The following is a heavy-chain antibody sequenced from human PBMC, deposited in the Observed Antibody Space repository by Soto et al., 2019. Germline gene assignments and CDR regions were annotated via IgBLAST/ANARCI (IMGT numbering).Heavy chain of an antibody. CDR3: AKGGYCSGGSCQSNWFDP. V-gene: IGHV3-23*01. CDR2: ISGSGGST. J-gene: IGHJ5*02. D-gene: IGHD2-15*01. CDR1: GFTFSSYA. Sequence: GGSLRLSCAASGFTFSSYAMSWVRQAPGKGLEWVSAISGSGGSTYYADSVKGRFTISRDNSKNTLYLQMNSLRAEDTAVYYCAKGGYCSGGSCQSNWFDPRAQRTPVTVSS.